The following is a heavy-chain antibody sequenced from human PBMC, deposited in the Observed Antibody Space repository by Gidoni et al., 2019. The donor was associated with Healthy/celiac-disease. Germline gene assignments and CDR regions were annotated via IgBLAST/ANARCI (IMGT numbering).Heavy chain of an antibody. CDR1: DGSISSGGYY. J-gene: IGHJ4*02. CDR3: AREASSGPFDY. CDR2: IYYRGTP. D-gene: IGHD6-25*01. Sequence: QVQLQESGPGLVKPSQTLSLTCTFSDGSISSGGYYWSWTRQHPGQGLEWIGYIYYRGTPYYNPSLKSRVTISVDTSKNQFSLKLSSVTAADTAVYYCAREASSGPFDYWGQGTLVTVSS. V-gene: IGHV4-31*03.